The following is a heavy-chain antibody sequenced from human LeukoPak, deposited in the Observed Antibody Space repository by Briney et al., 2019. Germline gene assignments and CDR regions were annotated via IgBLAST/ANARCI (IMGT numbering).Heavy chain of an antibody. J-gene: IGHJ6*02. D-gene: IGHD6-19*01. CDR3: ARFNSSGWFYYYYYGMDV. Sequence: GASVKVSCKASGYTFTSYGIGWVRQAPGQGLEWMGWISAYNGNTNYAQKLQGRVTMTTDTSTSTAYMELRSLRSDDTAVYYCARFNSSGWFYYYYYGMDVWGQGTTVTVSS. V-gene: IGHV1-18*01. CDR1: GYTFTSYG. CDR2: ISAYNGNT.